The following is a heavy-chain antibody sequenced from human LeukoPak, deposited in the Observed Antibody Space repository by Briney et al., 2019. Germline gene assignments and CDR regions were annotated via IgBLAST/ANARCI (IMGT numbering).Heavy chain of an antibody. CDR1: GFTFSSYS. Sequence: GRSLRLSCAASGFTFSSYSMNWVRQAPGKGLEWVAVICYDGSNKYYADSVKGRFTIPKDNSKHTLYLQMNSLRAEDTAVYYGARDEGYSYGTNWYFDLWGRGTLVTVSS. V-gene: IGHV3-33*08. D-gene: IGHD5-18*01. CDR2: ICYDGSNK. J-gene: IGHJ2*01. CDR3: ARDEGYSYGTNWYFDL.